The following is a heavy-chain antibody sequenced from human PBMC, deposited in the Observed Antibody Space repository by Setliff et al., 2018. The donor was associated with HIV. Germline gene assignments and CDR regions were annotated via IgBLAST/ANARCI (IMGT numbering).Heavy chain of an antibody. Sequence: ASVKVSCKASGYTFTSYGIIWVRQAPGQGLEWMGWINSATGGTNYAQNFQGWVTVTRGTSINTVYMELSSLKSDDTAVYYCARDYLHVFDIWGQGTMVTVSS. CDR1: GYTFTSYG. CDR2: INSATGGT. CDR3: ARDYLHVFDI. V-gene: IGHV1-2*04. J-gene: IGHJ3*02.